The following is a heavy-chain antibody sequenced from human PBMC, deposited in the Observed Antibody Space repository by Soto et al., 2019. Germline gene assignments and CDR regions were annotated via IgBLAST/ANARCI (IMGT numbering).Heavy chain of an antibody. CDR2: IYHSGKT. J-gene: IGHJ4*02. CDR1: GGSISSGYYY. Sequence: SETLSLTCTVSGGSISSGYYYWSWIRQPPGKGLEWIGYIYHSGKTYYNPSLKSRITMSVDTSKNQLSLDLSSVTAADTAVYYCARDSGYYLDYWGQGALVTVSS. V-gene: IGHV4-30-4*01. CDR3: ARDSGYYLDY.